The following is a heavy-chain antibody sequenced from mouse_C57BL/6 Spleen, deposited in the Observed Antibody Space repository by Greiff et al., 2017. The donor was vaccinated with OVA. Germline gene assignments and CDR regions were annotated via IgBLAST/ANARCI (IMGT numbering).Heavy chain of an antibody. V-gene: IGHV5-16*01. CDR1: GFTFSDYY. D-gene: IGHD1-1*01. J-gene: IGHJ1*03. CDR3: ARDYYGSRGWYFGV. Sequence: DVQLVESEGGLVQPGSSMKLSCTASGFTFSDYYMAWVRQVPEKGLEWVANINYDGSSTYYLDSLKSRFIISRDNAKNILYLQMSSLKSEDTATYYCARDYYGSRGWYFGVWGTGTTVTVSS. CDR2: INYDGSST.